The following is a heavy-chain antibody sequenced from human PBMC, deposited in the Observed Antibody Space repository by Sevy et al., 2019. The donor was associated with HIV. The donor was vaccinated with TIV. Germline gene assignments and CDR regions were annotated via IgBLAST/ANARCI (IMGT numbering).Heavy chain of an antibody. CDR2: ISSSGSNI. CDR1: GFTFSDYY. Sequence: GGSLRLSCAASGFTFSDYYMSWIRQAPGKGLEWVSYISSSGSNIYYADSVKGRFIVSRDNAKNSMYLQMNSLRAEDTALYYCARDLHRGLSGSTSGYWGQGTLVTVSS. J-gene: IGHJ4*02. D-gene: IGHD3-3*01. CDR3: ARDLHRGLSGSTSGY. V-gene: IGHV3-11*01.